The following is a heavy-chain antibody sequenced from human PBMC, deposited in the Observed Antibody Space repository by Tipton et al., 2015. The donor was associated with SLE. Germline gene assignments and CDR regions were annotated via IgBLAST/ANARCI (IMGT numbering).Heavy chain of an antibody. J-gene: IGHJ6*02. CDR1: GVSISSHY. D-gene: IGHD5-24*01. V-gene: IGHV4-59*11. Sequence: TLSLTCPVSGVSISSHYWGWLRQPPGQGLEWIGSFYYSGSTNYNPSLTSRVTISVGTSKNQFSLKLSSVSAADTAVHYCARDGGGYNPYYYYYGMDVWGQGTTVNVTS. CDR2: FYYSGST. CDR3: ARDGGGYNPYYYYYGMDV.